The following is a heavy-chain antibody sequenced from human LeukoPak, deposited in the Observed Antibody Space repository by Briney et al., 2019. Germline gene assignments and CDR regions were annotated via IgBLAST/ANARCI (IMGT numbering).Heavy chain of an antibody. D-gene: IGHD4-17*01. CDR1: GFTFDDYG. CDR2: INWNGGST. Sequence: GGSLRLSCAASGFTFDDYGMSWVRQAPGKGLEWVSGINWNGGSTGYADSVKGRFTISRDNAENSLYLQMNSLRAEDTALYHCARGTVTTSYYYGMDVWGQGTTVTVSS. CDR3: ARGTVTTSYYYGMDV. V-gene: IGHV3-20*01. J-gene: IGHJ6*02.